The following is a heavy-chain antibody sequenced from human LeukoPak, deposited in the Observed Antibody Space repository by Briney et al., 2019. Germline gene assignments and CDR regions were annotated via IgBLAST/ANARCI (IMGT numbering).Heavy chain of an antibody. J-gene: IGHJ4*02. V-gene: IGHV3-23*01. CDR3: AKAADPYDILTGYYWGPFDY. CDR1: GFTFSSYA. D-gene: IGHD3-9*01. CDR2: ISGSGGST. Sequence: PGGSLRLSCAASGFTFSSYAMSWVRQAPGKGLEWASAISGSGGSTYYADSVKGRFTISRDNSKNTLYLQMNSLRAEDTAVYYCAKAADPYDILTGYYWGPFDYWGQGTLVTVSS.